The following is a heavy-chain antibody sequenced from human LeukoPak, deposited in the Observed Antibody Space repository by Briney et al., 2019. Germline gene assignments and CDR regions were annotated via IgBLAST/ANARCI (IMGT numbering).Heavy chain of an antibody. CDR1: GFTFSSYE. V-gene: IGHV3-48*03. CDR3: AGGRITIFWY. CDR2: ISSSGSTI. J-gene: IGHJ4*02. Sequence: PGGSLRLSCAASGFTFSSYEMNWVRQAPGKGLEWVSYISSSGSTIYYAGSVKGRFTISRDNAKNSLYLQMNSLRAEDTAVYYCAGGRITIFWYWGQGTLVTVSS. D-gene: IGHD3-9*01.